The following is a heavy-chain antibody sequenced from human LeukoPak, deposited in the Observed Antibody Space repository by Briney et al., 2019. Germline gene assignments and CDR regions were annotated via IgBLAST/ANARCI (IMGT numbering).Heavy chain of an antibody. CDR3: ARGGYCTGARCFFGY. J-gene: IGHJ4*02. V-gene: IGHV4-59*08. CDR2: LYYGGNT. D-gene: IGHD2-15*01. Sequence: SETLSLTCTVPGGSISSYYWSWIRQPPGKGLEWIGYLYYGGNTNYNPSLESRVTISVDASKKQFSLKLTSVTAADTAVYYCARGGYCTGARCFFGYWGQGTLVTVSS. CDR1: GGSISSYY.